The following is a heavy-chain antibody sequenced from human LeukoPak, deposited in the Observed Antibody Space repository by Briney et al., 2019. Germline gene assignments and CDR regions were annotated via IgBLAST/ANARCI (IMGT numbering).Heavy chain of an antibody. CDR2: IYTSGST. Sequence: SETLSLTCTVSGGSISSYYWSWIRQPAGKGLEWIGRIYTSGSTNYNPSLKSRVTMSVDMSKNQFSLKLSSVTAADTAVYYCARDDVWLELDAFDIWGQGTMVTVSS. D-gene: IGHD1-7*01. V-gene: IGHV4-4*07. CDR1: GGSISSYY. CDR3: ARDDVWLELDAFDI. J-gene: IGHJ3*02.